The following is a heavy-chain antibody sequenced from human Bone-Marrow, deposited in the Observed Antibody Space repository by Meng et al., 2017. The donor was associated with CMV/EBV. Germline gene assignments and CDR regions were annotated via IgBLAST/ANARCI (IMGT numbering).Heavy chain of an antibody. CDR2: IRYDGSNT. V-gene: IGHV3-30*02. CDR3: AREMIQWVDY. Sequence: GESLKISCAASGFTFSAYGMHWVRQAPGKGLEWVSFIRYDGSNTYYADSVKGRFTVSRDNSENTLYLQMNSLGVEDTAVYYCAREMIQWVDYWGQGTLVTVSS. J-gene: IGHJ4*02. D-gene: IGHD5-12*01. CDR1: GFTFSAYG.